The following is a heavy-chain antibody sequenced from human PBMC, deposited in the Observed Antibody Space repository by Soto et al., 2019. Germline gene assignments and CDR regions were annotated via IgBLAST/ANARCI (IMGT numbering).Heavy chain of an antibody. J-gene: IGHJ4*02. CDR1: GGSFSGYY. V-gene: IGHV4-34*01. D-gene: IGHD2-15*01. CDR2: INHSGST. CDR3: ARGPIVVVVAAQGRHEMTANPGFDY. Sequence: SETLSLTCAVYGGSFSGYYWSWIRQPPGKGLEWIGEINHSGSTNYNPSLTSRVTISVDTSKNQFALKLSSVTAADTAVYYCARGPIVVVVAAQGRHEMTANPGFDYWGQGTLVTVSS.